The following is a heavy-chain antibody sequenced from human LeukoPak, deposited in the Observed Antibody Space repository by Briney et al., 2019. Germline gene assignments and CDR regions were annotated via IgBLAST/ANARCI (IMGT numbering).Heavy chain of an antibody. Sequence: GGSLRLSCAASGFTFSIYAMSWVRQAPGKGLEWVSAISGSGGSTYYADSVKGRFTISRDNSKNTLYLQMNSLRAEDTAVYYCAKDLAYCGGDCYSEPHYWGQGTLVTVSS. J-gene: IGHJ4*02. CDR3: AKDLAYCGGDCYSEPHY. CDR1: GFTFSIYA. V-gene: IGHV3-23*01. CDR2: ISGSGGST. D-gene: IGHD2-21*02.